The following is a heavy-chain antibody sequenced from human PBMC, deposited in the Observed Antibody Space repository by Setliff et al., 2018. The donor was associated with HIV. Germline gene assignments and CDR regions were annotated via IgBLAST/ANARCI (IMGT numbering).Heavy chain of an antibody. CDR1: GGSLNTNH. CDR3: ARGQGPMGGDAFDI. D-gene: IGHD3-10*01. J-gene: IGHJ3*02. Sequence: SETLSLTCAVYGGSLNTNHWSWIRQSPGKGLEWIGEINDSGSINYNPSLKSRITISADASKNQFSLKLTSMIAADTAMFYCARGQGPMGGDAFDIWGQGAMVTVSS. V-gene: IGHV4-34*01. CDR2: INDSGSI.